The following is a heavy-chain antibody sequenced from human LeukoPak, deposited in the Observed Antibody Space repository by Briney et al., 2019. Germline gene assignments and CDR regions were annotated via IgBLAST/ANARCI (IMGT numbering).Heavy chain of an antibody. CDR3: AKAKVAATAGWFDP. J-gene: IGHJ5*02. Sequence: GGSLRLSCAASGFTFGHYAMSWVRQAPGKGLEWVAAISGDHATYDSNSLRGRFTISRDNSKNMLYLQMNGLRAEDSAVYYCAKAKVAATAGWFDPWGQGTLVTVSS. V-gene: IGHV3-23*01. CDR2: ISGDHAT. CDR1: GFTFGHYA. D-gene: IGHD2-15*01.